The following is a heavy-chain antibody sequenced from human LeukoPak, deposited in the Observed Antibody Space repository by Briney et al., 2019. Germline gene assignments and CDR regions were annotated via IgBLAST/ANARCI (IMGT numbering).Heavy chain of an antibody. CDR3: ARAPYVVVPAAQIDY. CDR1: GITLSNYG. J-gene: IGHJ4*02. CDR2: ISYDGSNK. Sequence: GGSLRLSCAVSGITLSNYGMSWVRQAPGKGLEWVAVISYDGSNKYYADSVKGRFTISRDNSKNTLYLQMNSLRAEDTAVYYCARAPYVVVPAAQIDYWGQGTLVTVSS. V-gene: IGHV3-30*05. D-gene: IGHD2-2*01.